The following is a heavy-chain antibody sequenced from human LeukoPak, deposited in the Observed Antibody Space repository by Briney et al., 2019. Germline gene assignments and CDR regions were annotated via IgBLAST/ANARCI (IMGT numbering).Heavy chain of an antibody. CDR3: ATAPQVTAILD. J-gene: IGHJ4*02. D-gene: IGHD2-21*02. Sequence: PGGSLRLSCATSGFTFSYHWMHWVRQAPGKGLVWVSRIDSDGHPTTYADSLKGRFTISRDNARNTLYLQMNGLSAEDTAVYYCATAPQVTAILDWGQGTLVTVSS. CDR1: GFTFSYHW. CDR2: IDSDGHPT. V-gene: IGHV3-74*01.